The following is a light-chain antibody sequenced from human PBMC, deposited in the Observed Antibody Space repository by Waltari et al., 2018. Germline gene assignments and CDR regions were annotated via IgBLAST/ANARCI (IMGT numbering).Light chain of an antibody. CDR3: LQFSSPPYS. CDR1: QDINPY. V-gene: IGKV1-13*02. Sequence: IQMTQSPSSLSASAGDTVPITCRASQDINPYLNWYQQKPGKTPQRLIFSASTLETGVPSRFSGSGSGTDFTLTITSLQPEDFATYYCLQFSSPPYSFGQGTKVEIK. J-gene: IGKJ2*03. CDR2: SAS.